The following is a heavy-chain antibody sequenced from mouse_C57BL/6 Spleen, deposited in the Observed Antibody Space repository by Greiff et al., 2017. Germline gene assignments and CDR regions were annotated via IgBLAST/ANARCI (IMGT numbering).Heavy chain of an antibody. CDR1: GYTFTSYW. D-gene: IGHD2-3*01. CDR2: IHPNSGST. V-gene: IGHV1-64*01. Sequence: QVQLQQPGAELVKPGASVKLSCKASGYTFTSYWMHWVKQRPGQGLEWIGMIHPNSGSTNYNEKFKSKATLTVDKSSSTAYMQLSSLTSEDSAVYYGASRDDGYYYFDVWGTGTTVTVSS. CDR3: ASRDDGYYYFDV. J-gene: IGHJ1*03.